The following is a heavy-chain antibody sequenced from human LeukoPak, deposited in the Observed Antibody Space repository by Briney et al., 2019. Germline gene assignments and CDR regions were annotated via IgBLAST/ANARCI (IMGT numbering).Heavy chain of an antibody. J-gene: IGHJ4*02. V-gene: IGHV1-69*04. CDR1: GGTFSSYA. D-gene: IGHD6-13*01. CDR3: ATQNDPEGDSSSWTFDY. CDR2: IIPILGIA. Sequence: SVKVSCKASGGTFSSYAISWVRQAPGQGLEWMGRIIPILGIANYAQKFQGRVTITADKSTSTAYMELSSLRSEDTAVYYCATQNDPEGDSSSWTFDYWGQGTLVTVSS.